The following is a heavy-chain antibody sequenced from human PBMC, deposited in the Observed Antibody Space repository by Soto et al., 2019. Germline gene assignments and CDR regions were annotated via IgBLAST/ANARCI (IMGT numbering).Heavy chain of an antibody. J-gene: IGHJ6*03. Sequence: EVQLLESGGGLVQPGGSLRLSCAASGFTFSSYAMSWVRQAPGKGLEWVSAISGSGGSTYYADSVKGRFTISSDNSKNTLYLQMNSLRAEDTAVYYCAKGPYGDYFQYYYYMDVWGKGTTVTVSS. CDR1: GFTFSSYA. CDR3: AKGPYGDYFQYYYYMDV. CDR2: ISGSGGST. D-gene: IGHD4-17*01. V-gene: IGHV3-23*01.